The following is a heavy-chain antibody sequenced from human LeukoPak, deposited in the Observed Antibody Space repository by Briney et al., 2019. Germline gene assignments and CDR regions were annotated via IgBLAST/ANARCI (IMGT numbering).Heavy chain of an antibody. Sequence: AGSLRLSRAASGFTFSSYSMNWVCQGPAQGLERVSSISSSSSYIYYADSVKGRFTISRDNAKNSLYLQMNSLRAEDTAVYYCARDSIAVAGTDYWGQGTLVTVSS. CDR1: GFTFSSYS. D-gene: IGHD6-19*01. J-gene: IGHJ4*02. CDR3: ARDSIAVAGTDY. CDR2: ISSSSSYI. V-gene: IGHV3-21*01.